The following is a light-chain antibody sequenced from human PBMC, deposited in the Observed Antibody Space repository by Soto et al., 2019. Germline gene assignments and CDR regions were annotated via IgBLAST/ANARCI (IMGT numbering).Light chain of an antibody. CDR3: CSYAGSYSYA. Sequence: QSVLAQPRSVSGSPGQSVTISCTGTSSDVGGFNSVSWYQQHPGKAPKLMIYDVNKRPSGVPDRFSGSKSGSTASLTISGLQAEDEADYYCCSYAGSYSYAFATGPKVTVL. V-gene: IGLV2-11*01. CDR2: DVN. CDR1: SSDVGGFNS. J-gene: IGLJ1*01.